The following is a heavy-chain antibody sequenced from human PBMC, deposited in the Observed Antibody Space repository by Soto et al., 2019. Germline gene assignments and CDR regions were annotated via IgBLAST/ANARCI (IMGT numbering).Heavy chain of an antibody. V-gene: IGHV6-1*01. Sequence: SQTLSLTCVISAESVSSNSAAWSWIRQSPSRGLEWLGRTFHRSKWYYHYAVSVESRITLNPDTSKNQFALQLTSVPPEDTAVFYCTREHGSCFSDYWGQGILVTVSS. CDR1: AESVSSNSAA. D-gene: IGHD3-22*01. J-gene: IGHJ4*01. CDR3: TREHGSCFSDY. CDR2: TFHRSKWYY.